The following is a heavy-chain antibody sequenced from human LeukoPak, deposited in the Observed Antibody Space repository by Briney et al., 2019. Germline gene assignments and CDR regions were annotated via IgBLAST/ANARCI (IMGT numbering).Heavy chain of an antibody. Sequence: SETLSFTCAVYGGAFSGYYWSWIRQPPGKGLEWIGYIYYSGSTNYNPSLKSRVTISVDTSKNQFSLKLSSVTAADTAVYYCAGQWSSYFDYWGQGTLVTVSS. CDR1: GGAFSGYY. V-gene: IGHV4-59*01. J-gene: IGHJ4*02. D-gene: IGHD2-15*01. CDR3: AGQWSSYFDY. CDR2: IYYSGST.